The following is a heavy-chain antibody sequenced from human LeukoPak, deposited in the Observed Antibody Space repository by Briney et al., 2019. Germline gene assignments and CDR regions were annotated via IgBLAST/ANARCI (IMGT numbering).Heavy chain of an antibody. CDR1: GFTFSDYY. V-gene: IGHV3-11*01. CDR3: ARVSHRVQLERRRGYYFDY. J-gene: IGHJ4*02. CDR2: ISSSGSTI. Sequence: GSLRLSCTASGFTFSDYYVSWIRQAPGKGLEWVSCISSSGSTIYYADSVKGRFTISRDNAKNSLYLQMNSLRAEDTAVYYCARVSHRVQLERRRGYYFDYWGQGTLVTVSS. D-gene: IGHD1-1*01.